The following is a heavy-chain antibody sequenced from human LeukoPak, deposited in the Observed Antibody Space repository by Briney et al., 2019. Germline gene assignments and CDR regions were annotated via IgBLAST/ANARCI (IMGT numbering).Heavy chain of an antibody. V-gene: IGHV3-48*03. D-gene: IGHD2-15*01. CDR3: AREDCSGGSCYPDYYYYYGMDD. CDR1: GFTFSSYE. J-gene: IGHJ6*04. Sequence: GGSLRLSCAASGFTFSSYEMNWVRQAPGKGLEWVSYISSSGSTIYYADSVKGRFTISRDNAKNSLYLQMDSLRAEDTAVYYCAREDCSGGSCYPDYYYYYGMDDWGKGTTVTVSS. CDR2: ISSSGSTI.